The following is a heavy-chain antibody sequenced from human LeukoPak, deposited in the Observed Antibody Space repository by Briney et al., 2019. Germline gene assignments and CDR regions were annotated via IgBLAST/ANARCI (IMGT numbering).Heavy chain of an antibody. CDR1: GYSFTSYW. CDR3: ASPGASPLSGGAFDI. D-gene: IGHD2/OR15-2a*01. Sequence: GESLKISCKGSGYSFTSYWIGWVRQMPGKGLEWMGIIYPGDSDTRYSPSFQGQVTISADKSISTSYLQWSSLKASDTAMYYCASPGASPLSGGAFDIWGQGTMVTVSS. V-gene: IGHV5-51*01. CDR2: IYPGDSDT. J-gene: IGHJ3*02.